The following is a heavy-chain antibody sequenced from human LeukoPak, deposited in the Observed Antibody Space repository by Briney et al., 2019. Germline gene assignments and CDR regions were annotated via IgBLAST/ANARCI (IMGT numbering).Heavy chain of an antibody. V-gene: IGHV4-39*01. J-gene: IGHJ4*02. CDR1: GGSISSSSYY. Sequence: SETLSLTCTVSGGSISSSSYYWGWIRQPPGKGLEWIGSIYYSGSTYYNPSLKSRVTISVDTSKNQFSLKLSSVTAADTAVYYCAYNRDFALDNWGQGTLVTVSS. CDR2: IYYSGST. CDR3: AYNRDFALDN. D-gene: IGHD1-14*01.